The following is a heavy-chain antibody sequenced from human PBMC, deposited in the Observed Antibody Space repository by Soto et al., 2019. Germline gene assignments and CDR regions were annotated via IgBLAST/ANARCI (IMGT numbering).Heavy chain of an antibody. CDR1: GFTFSSKY. CDR2: IYSGGST. J-gene: IGHJ4*02. CDR3: ARGDYAWPLDY. D-gene: IGHD4-17*01. Sequence: EVQLVESGGGLVQPGGSLRVSCAASGFTFSSKYMTWVRQAPGKGLERVTVIYSGGSTYYADSVKGRFTISRDNSKNTLYLQMNSLRAEDTAVYYCARGDYAWPLDYWGQGTLVIVSS. V-gene: IGHV3-66*01.